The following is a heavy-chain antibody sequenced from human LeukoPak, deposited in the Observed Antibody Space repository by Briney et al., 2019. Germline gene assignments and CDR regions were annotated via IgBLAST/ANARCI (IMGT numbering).Heavy chain of an antibody. CDR1: GFTFTNYW. V-gene: IGHV3-7*01. Sequence: GGSLRLSCAASGFTFTNYWMSWVRQAPGKGLELVANIKQDRSEKYYVDSVKGRFNISRDNAKNSLYLQMNSLRAEDTAVYYCARLREIPVFGVVTKSTSYFDYWGQGTLVTVSS. D-gene: IGHD3-3*01. J-gene: IGHJ4*02. CDR2: IKQDRSEK. CDR3: ARLREIPVFGVVTKSTSYFDY.